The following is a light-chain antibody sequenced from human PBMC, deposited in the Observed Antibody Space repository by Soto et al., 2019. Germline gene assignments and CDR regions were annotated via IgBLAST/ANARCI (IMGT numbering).Light chain of an antibody. V-gene: IGKV3-11*01. Sequence: EIGLTQSASTLSLSPGERATLSWRASQSVSSYLAWYQQKPGQAPRLLVYDASNRATGIPARFSGSGSGTDFTLTISSLEPEDFAVYYCQQRSNWPPITFGQGTRLEIK. J-gene: IGKJ5*01. CDR1: QSVSSY. CDR2: DAS. CDR3: QQRSNWPPIT.